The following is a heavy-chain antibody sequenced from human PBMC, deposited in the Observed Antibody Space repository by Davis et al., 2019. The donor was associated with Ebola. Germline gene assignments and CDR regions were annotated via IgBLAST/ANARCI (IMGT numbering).Heavy chain of an antibody. CDR1: GFIFKTYT. V-gene: IGHV3-30*04. CDR3: VREIYDYVWLAYFHH. Sequence: GGSLTLSCVVSGFIFKTYTMHWVRQAPGKGLEWVAVIPYDGKDISYAESVRGRFTISRDNSKNTLHLQMNSLRTEDTALYYCVREIYDYVWLAYFHHWGQGTLVTVS. D-gene: IGHD3-16*01. J-gene: IGHJ4*02. CDR2: IPYDGKDI.